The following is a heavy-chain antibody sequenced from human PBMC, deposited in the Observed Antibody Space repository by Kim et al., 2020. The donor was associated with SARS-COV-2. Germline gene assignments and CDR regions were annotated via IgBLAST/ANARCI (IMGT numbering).Heavy chain of an antibody. CDR3: ASHSGSYPLFYYFDY. J-gene: IGHJ4*02. V-gene: IGHV3-23*01. D-gene: IGHD1-26*01. Sequence: GGSLRLSCAASGFTFSTYAMSWVRQAPGKGLEWVSAINGGGGNTYYADPVKGRFTISRDNSKNTLYLQMNSLRAEDTALYYCASHSGSYPLFYYFDYWGQGTLVPVSA. CDR2: INGGGGNT. CDR1: GFTFSTYA.